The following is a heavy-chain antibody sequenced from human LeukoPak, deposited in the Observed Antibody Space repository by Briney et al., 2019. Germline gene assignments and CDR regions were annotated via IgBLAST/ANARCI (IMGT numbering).Heavy chain of an antibody. V-gene: IGHV3-33*01. CDR3: AREGGAFDI. CDR2: IWYDGSNK. J-gene: IGHJ3*02. Sequence: PGGSLRLSCAASGFTFSSYGMHWVRQAPGKGLEWVAVIWYDGSNKYYADSVKGRFTISRDNSKNTLYLQMNSLRAEDTAVYYCAREGGAFDIWGQGTMDTVSS. CDR1: GFTFSSYG. D-gene: IGHD1-26*01.